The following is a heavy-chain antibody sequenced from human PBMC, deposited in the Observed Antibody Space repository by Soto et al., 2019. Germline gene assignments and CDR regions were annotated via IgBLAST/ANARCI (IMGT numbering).Heavy chain of an antibody. CDR1: GFTFSSYS. CDR3: AKSWGDIWLQSAFAL. J-gene: IGHJ3*01. Sequence: EVQLLESGGGLIQPGGSLRLSCAASGFTFSSYSMNWVRRAPGKGLEWVSSISGTGGSTYYADSVKSRFTISRDNSRNTLYLQMTSLRADDTAMYYCAKSWGDIWLQSAFALWGLGTMVTGSA. CDR2: ISGTGGST. D-gene: IGHD5-12*01. V-gene: IGHV3-23*01.